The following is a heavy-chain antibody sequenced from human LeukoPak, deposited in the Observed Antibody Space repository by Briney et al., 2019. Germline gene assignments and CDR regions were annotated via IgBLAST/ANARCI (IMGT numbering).Heavy chain of an antibody. D-gene: IGHD3-22*01. Sequence: SVKVSCKASGGTFSSYAISWVRQAPGQGLEWMGRIIPILGIANYAQKFQGRVTTIADKSTSTAYMELSSLRSEDTAVYYCAREYLNQITMIRFDPWGQGTLVTVSS. CDR3: AREYLNQITMIRFDP. J-gene: IGHJ5*02. V-gene: IGHV1-69*04. CDR2: IIPILGIA. CDR1: GGTFSSYA.